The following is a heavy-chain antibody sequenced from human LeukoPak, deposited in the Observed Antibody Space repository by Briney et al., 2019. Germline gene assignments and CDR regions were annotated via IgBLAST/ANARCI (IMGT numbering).Heavy chain of an antibody. J-gene: IGHJ4*02. Sequence: GGSLRLSCAASGFTFSSYSMNWVRQAPGKGLEWVSSISSSSSYIYYADSVKGRFTISRDNAKNSLYLQMNSLRAEDTAVYYCARDFQYCSSTSCYGLRDFDYWGQGTLVTVSS. D-gene: IGHD2-2*01. CDR1: GFTFSSYS. CDR3: ARDFQYCSSTSCYGLRDFDY. V-gene: IGHV3-21*01. CDR2: ISSSSSYI.